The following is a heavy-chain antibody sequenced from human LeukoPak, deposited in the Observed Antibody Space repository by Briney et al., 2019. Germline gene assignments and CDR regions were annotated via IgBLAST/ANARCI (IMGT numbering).Heavy chain of an antibody. J-gene: IGHJ4*02. CDR1: GYTFTGCY. V-gene: IGHV1-2*02. CDR3: ARSDYYDSSGYFLY. Sequence: ASVKVSCKASGYTFTGCYMHWVRQAPGQGLEWMGWINPNSGGTNYAQKFQGRVTMTRDTSISTAYMELSRLRSDDTAVYYCARSDYYDSSGYFLYWGQGTLVTVSS. D-gene: IGHD3-22*01. CDR2: INPNSGGT.